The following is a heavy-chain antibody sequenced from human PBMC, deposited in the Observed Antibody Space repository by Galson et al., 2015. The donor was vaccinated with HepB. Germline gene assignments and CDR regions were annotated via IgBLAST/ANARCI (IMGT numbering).Heavy chain of an antibody. D-gene: IGHD3-3*01. Sequence: SLRLSCAASGFTFSSYAMSWVRQAPGKGLEWVSAISGSGGSTYYADSVKGRFTISRDNSKNTLYLQMNSLRAEDTAVYYCAKGDRVIFGAIVWYWGQGTLVTVSS. CDR1: GFTFSSYA. J-gene: IGHJ4*02. CDR3: AKGDRVIFGAIVWY. V-gene: IGHV3-23*01. CDR2: ISGSGGST.